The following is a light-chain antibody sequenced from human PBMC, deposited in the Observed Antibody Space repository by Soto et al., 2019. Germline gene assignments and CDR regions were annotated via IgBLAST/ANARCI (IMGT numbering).Light chain of an antibody. CDR3: QQRNNWPLT. CDR1: QSVSNS. Sequence: EIVLTQSPATLSLSPGERATLSCRASQSVSNSLAWYQQKRGQAPRLLIYDASNRATGIPARFSGSGSGTDFTLTISSLEPEDFAVYFRQQRNNWPLTFGQGTRLAI. CDR2: DAS. V-gene: IGKV3-11*01. J-gene: IGKJ5*01.